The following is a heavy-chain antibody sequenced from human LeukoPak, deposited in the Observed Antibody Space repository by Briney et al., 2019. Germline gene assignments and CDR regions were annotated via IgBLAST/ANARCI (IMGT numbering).Heavy chain of an antibody. Sequence: ASVKVSCKLSGYTLTELSMHWVRQAPGKGREWMGGVDPEDGETIYAQTFQGRVTMTEDTSTDTAYMELSSLRSEDTAVYYCATAAPDQWELGYCGQGTLVTVSS. D-gene: IGHD1-26*01. CDR3: ATAAPDQWELGY. CDR1: GYTLTELS. CDR2: VDPEDGET. V-gene: IGHV1-24*01. J-gene: IGHJ4*02.